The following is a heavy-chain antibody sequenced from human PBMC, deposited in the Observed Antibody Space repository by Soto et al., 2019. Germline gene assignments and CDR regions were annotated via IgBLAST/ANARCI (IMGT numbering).Heavy chain of an antibody. CDR2: FSNSGTT. CDR1: GGSISNHY. V-gene: IGHV4-59*11. CDR3: GRDHYFGVVGV. D-gene: IGHD3-3*01. J-gene: IGHJ3*01. Sequence: QVHLQGSGPGQVKPSETLSLTCTVSGGSISNHYLIWIRQPPGQGLEWIGYFSNSGTTKFKPALQSRVTISADTSKNQFSLKLSSVTAADTAVYFCGRDHYFGVVGVWGQGTRVTVSS.